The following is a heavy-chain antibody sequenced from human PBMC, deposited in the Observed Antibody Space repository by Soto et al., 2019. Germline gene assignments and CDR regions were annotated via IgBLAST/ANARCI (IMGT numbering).Heavy chain of an antibody. Sequence: QVQLQESGPGVVKPSETVSLSCSVSGGSISKFYWSWIRKTAGKGLEWMGRVYATGTTDYNPSLRSRVTMSVDISNKTFSLRLTSVTAADTGVYYCVRDGSKTLRDWFDPWGQGKLVTVSS. CDR3: VRDGSKTLRDWFDP. CDR1: GGSISKFY. CDR2: VYATGTT. V-gene: IGHV4-4*07. J-gene: IGHJ5*02.